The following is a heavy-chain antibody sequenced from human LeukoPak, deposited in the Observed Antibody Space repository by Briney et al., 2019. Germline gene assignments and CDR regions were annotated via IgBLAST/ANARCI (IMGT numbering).Heavy chain of an antibody. D-gene: IGHD3-10*02. Sequence: GGSLRLSCAASGFTVSSNYMNWVRQAPGKGLERVSYISSSGSTIYYADSVKGRFTISRGNAKNSLYLQMNSLRAEDTAVYYCAELGITMIGGVWGKGTTVTISS. CDR2: ISSSGSTI. CDR3: AELGITMIGGV. J-gene: IGHJ6*04. CDR1: GFTVSSNY. V-gene: IGHV3-48*03.